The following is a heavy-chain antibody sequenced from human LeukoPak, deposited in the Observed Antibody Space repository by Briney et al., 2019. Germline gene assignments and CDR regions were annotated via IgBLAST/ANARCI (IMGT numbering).Heavy chain of an antibody. CDR2: IYYSGST. V-gene: IGHV4-61*05. CDR1: GGSISISSYY. Sequence: SETLSLTCTVSGGSISISSYYWSWIRQPPGKGLEWIGYIYYSGSTNYNPSLKSRVTISVDTSKNQFSLKLSSVTAADTAVYYCARRITMIVVVKDAFDIWGQGTMVTVSS. D-gene: IGHD3-22*01. J-gene: IGHJ3*02. CDR3: ARRITMIVVVKDAFDI.